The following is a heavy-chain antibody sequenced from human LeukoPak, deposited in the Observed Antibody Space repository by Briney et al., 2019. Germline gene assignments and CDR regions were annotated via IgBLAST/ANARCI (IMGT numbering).Heavy chain of an antibody. J-gene: IGHJ4*02. CDR1: GFTFSSYW. Sequence: PGGSLRLSCAASGFTFSSYWMSCVRQAPGKGLEWVANILEDGSEKYYVDSVKGRFTISRDNAKNSLFLQMNSLRAEDTALYYCARGYYYDGRGYWGQGTLVTVSS. CDR2: ILEDGSEK. D-gene: IGHD3-22*01. CDR3: ARGYYYDGRGY. V-gene: IGHV3-7*01.